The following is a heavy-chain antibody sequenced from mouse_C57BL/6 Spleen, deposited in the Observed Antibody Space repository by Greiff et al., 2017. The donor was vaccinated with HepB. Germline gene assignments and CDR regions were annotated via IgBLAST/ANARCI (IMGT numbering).Heavy chain of an antibody. Sequence: EVQLQQSGPELVKPGASVKISCKASGYTFTDYYMNWVKQSHGKSLEWIGDINPNNGGTSYNQKFKGKATLTVDKSSSTAYMELRSLTSEDSAVYYCARDNPWYFDVWGTGTTVTVSS. D-gene: IGHD1-3*01. CDR1: GYTFTDYY. CDR2: INPNNGGT. J-gene: IGHJ1*03. V-gene: IGHV1-26*01. CDR3: ARDNPWYFDV.